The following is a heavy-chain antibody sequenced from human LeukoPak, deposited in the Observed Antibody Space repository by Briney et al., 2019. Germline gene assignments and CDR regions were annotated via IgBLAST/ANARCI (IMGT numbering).Heavy chain of an antibody. J-gene: IGHJ4*02. CDR2: INPSGGGT. CDR3: AREFSGYIDF. Sequence: ASVKVSCKASGYTFTDYYMHWVRQAPGQGLEWMGWINPSGGGTSYAQKFQGRVTMTRDTSTSTVYMEVSSLRSEDTAVYYCAREFSGYIDFWGQGTLVTVSS. V-gene: IGHV1-46*01. D-gene: IGHD1-26*01. CDR1: GYTFTDYY.